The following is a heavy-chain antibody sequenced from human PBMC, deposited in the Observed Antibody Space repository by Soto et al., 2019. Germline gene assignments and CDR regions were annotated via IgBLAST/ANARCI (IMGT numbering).Heavy chain of an antibody. CDR1: GYTFSSYH. CDR2: ISAYNGYT. CDR3: ARDLPPVDY. Sequence: QVQLVQSGAAVKKPGASVKVSCKASGYTFSSYHITWVRQAPGQGLEWMGWISAYNGYTNYAQNLQGRVTMTTDPSPSTAYMELRSLRSDDTVVYYCARDLPPVDYWGQGPLVTVSS. V-gene: IGHV1-18*01. J-gene: IGHJ4*02.